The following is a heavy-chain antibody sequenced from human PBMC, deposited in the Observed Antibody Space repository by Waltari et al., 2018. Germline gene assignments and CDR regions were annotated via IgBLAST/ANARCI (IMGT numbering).Heavy chain of an antibody. J-gene: IGHJ4*02. D-gene: IGHD6-19*01. CDR3: ARASAVPGTRDY. CDR1: CFIFSTSW. Sequence: EVQLVESGGDLVQPGGSLRLSCAASCFIFSTSWLSWLRQAPGKGLEWVANINQAGTDKYYVDSVKGRFTISRDNARNSLYLQMSSLRVEDTAFYYCARASAVPGTRDYWGQGTLVTVSS. V-gene: IGHV3-7*01. CDR2: INQAGTDK.